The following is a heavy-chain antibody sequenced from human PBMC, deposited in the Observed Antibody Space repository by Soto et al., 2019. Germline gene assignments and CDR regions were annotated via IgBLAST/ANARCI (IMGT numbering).Heavy chain of an antibody. CDR3: ATALDTAMITSDY. J-gene: IGHJ4*02. Sequence: PGGSLRLSCAASGLTFGRYTMNWVRQAPGKGLEWVSSISTLSNYIFYADSVKGRFTISRDNAKNSLYLQMDSLRVEDTAVYYCATALDTAMITSDYWGQGTLVTVSS. D-gene: IGHD5-18*01. CDR2: ISTLSNYI. V-gene: IGHV3-21*01. CDR1: GLTFGRYT.